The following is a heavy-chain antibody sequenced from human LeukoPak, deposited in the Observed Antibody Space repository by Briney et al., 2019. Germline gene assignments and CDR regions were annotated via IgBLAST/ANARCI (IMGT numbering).Heavy chain of an antibody. CDR1: GGSISSSSYY. CDR2: IYYSGST. CDR3: AREAVAAAGHDY. J-gene: IGHJ4*02. V-gene: IGHV4-39*02. D-gene: IGHD6-13*01. Sequence: SETLSLTCTVSGGSISSSSYYWGWIRQPPGKGLEWIGSIYYSGSTYYNPSLKSRVTISVDTSKNQFSLKLSSVTAADTAVYYCAREAVAAAGHDYWGQGALVTVSS.